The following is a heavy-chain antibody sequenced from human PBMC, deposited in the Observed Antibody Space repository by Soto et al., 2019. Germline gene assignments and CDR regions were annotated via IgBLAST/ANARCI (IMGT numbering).Heavy chain of an antibody. V-gene: IGHV3-23*01. CDR3: AKSRVGFCAGGSCYSWSY. CDR1: GFTFSTYA. CDR2: ISGSADST. Sequence: EVQLLESGGGVIQPGGSLRLSCAASGFTFSTYAMNWVRQAPGKGLEWVSTISGSADSTYYADSVKGRFTISRDNSKNKLFLQVNSLRAEDTAVYYCAKSRVGFCAGGSCYSWSYWGQGTLVTVSS. J-gene: IGHJ4*02. D-gene: IGHD2-15*01.